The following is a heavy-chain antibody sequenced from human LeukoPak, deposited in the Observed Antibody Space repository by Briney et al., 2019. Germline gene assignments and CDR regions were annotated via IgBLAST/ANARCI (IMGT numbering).Heavy chain of an antibody. D-gene: IGHD1-26*01. CDR2: INGDGGST. CDR1: GFTFDAYA. V-gene: IGHV3-43*02. Sequence: GGSLRLSCAASGFTFDAYAMHWVRQAPGKGLEWVSFINGDGGSTYYGDSVKGRFTISRDSSKNSLFLQMNSLTTEDTALYYCGRDLSGVVGASIDWGQGTLVTVSS. J-gene: IGHJ4*02. CDR3: GRDLSGVVGASID.